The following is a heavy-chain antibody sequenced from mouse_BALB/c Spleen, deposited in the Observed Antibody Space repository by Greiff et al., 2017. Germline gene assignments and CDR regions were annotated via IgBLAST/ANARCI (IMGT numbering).Heavy chain of an antibody. CDR1: GYTFTSYW. CDR3: TREGDYDYDVDWYFDV. V-gene: IGHV1-69*02. D-gene: IGHD2-4*01. J-gene: IGHJ1*01. Sequence: VQLQQPGAELVRPGASVKLSCKASGYTFTSYWINWVKQRPGQGLEWIGNIYPSDSYTNYNQKFKDKATLTVDKSSSTAYMQLSSPTSEDSAVYYCTREGDYDYDVDWYFDVWGAGTTVTVSS. CDR2: IYPSDSYT.